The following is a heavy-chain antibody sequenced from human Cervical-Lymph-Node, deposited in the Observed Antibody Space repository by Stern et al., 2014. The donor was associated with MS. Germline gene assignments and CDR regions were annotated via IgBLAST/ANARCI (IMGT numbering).Heavy chain of an antibody. CDR3: TIGKFCSTTSCYFTDL. Sequence: QLVQSGAEVKKPGASVKVSCKASGYSFRDYYIHWVRQAPGQGLEWMGRIKPYRCGTNYARKFQGRVTMTRDTSISTAYIELNRLRYDDTAVFYCTIGKFCSTTSCYFTDLWGQGTLVTVSS. J-gene: IGHJ5*02. CDR2: IKPYRCGT. V-gene: IGHV1-2*06. CDR1: GYSFRDYY. D-gene: IGHD2-2*01.